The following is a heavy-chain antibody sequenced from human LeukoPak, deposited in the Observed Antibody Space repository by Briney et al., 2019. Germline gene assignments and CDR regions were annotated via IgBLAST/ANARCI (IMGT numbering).Heavy chain of an antibody. V-gene: IGHV3-30*02. D-gene: IGHD2-2*01. Sequence: PGGSLRPSCAASGFTFSSSAMHWVRQAPGKGLECVAFIQSDGSYKHYSDSVKGRFTISRDNSKNTLYLEMNSLRVVDTAVYYCATHCSGTACHRDYWGQGTLVTVSS. CDR3: ATHCSGTACHRDY. CDR2: IQSDGSYK. CDR1: GFTFSSSA. J-gene: IGHJ4*02.